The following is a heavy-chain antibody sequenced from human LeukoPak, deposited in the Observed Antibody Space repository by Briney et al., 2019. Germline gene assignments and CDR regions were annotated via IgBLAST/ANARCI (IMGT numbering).Heavy chain of an antibody. CDR1: GYTFTSYG. J-gene: IGHJ6*03. V-gene: IGHV1-18*01. Sequence: ASVKVSCKASGYTFTSYGISWVRQAPGQGLEWMGWISAYNGNTNYAQKLQGRVTMITDTSTSTAYMELRSLRSDDTAVYYCARDLNSSGWPSGYYYMDVWGKGTTVTVSS. CDR3: ARDLNSSGWPSGYYYMDV. D-gene: IGHD6-19*01. CDR2: ISAYNGNT.